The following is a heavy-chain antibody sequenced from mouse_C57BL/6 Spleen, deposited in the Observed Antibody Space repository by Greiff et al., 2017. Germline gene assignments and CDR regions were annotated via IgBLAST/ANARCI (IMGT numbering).Heavy chain of an antibody. J-gene: IGHJ1*03. V-gene: IGHV14-1*01. Sequence: VQLQQPGAELVRPGASVKLSCTASGFNIKDYYMHWVKQRPEQGLEWIGRIDPEDGDTEYAPKFQGKATMTADTSSNTAYLQLSSLTSEDTAVYYCTTWSDVEDWYFDVWGTGTTVTVSS. CDR3: TTWSDVEDWYFDV. CDR1: GFNIKDYY. CDR2: IDPEDGDT.